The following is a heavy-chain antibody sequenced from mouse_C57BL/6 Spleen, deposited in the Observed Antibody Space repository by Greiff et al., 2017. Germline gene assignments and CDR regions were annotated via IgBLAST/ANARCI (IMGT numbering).Heavy chain of an antibody. CDR1: GYAFSSYW. J-gene: IGHJ1*03. CDR3: AMIYDGYYGYFDV. D-gene: IGHD2-3*01. CDR2: IYPGDGDT. V-gene: IGHV1-80*01. Sequence: QVQLQQSGAELVKPGASVKISCKASGYAFSSYWMNWVKQRPGKGLEWIVQIYPGDGDTNYNGKFKGKATLTADKSSSTAYMQLSSLTSEDSAVYFCAMIYDGYYGYFDVWGTGTTVTVSS.